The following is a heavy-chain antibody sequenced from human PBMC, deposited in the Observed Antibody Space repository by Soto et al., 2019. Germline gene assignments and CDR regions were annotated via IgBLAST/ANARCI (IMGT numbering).Heavy chain of an antibody. CDR1: GFTFSSYA. CDR2: ISYDGSNK. J-gene: IGHJ6*02. V-gene: IGHV3-30-3*01. CDR3: ARGHNYYYYGMDV. Sequence: GGSLRLSCAASGFTFSSYAMHWVRQAPGKGLEWVAVISYDGSNKYYADSVKGRFTISRDNSKNTLYLQMNSLRAEGTAVYYCARGHNYYYYGMDVWGQGTTVTVSS.